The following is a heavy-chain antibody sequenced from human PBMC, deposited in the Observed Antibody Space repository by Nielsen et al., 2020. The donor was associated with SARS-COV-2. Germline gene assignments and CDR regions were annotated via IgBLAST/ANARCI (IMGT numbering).Heavy chain of an antibody. CDR3: AREGADSSGYLDWFDP. CDR1: GGSVSSGFSF. V-gene: IGHV4-61*03. D-gene: IGHD3-22*01. J-gene: IGHJ5*02. Sequence: SETLSLTCSVSGGSVSSGFSFWSWIRQPPGKGLEWLGYVSYNGNPKYNPSLKSRVTISLDTSENHFSLQLSSVTAADTAVYFCAREGADSSGYLDWFDPWGQGTLVTVSS. CDR2: VSYNGNP.